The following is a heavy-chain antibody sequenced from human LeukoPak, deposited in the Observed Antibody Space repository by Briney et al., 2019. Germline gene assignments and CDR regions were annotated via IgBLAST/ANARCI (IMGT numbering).Heavy chain of an antibody. V-gene: IGHV4-34*01. Sequence: SETLSLTRAVSGGSLSGYYWSWIPQPPGKGLGWIGEINHRGSTNYNPSLKSRVTIAVDTSKNQFSLKLSSVTAADTAVYYCARGGRRFGELLDWGQGTLVTVSS. J-gene: IGHJ4*02. CDR3: ARGGRRFGELLD. CDR1: GGSLSGYY. D-gene: IGHD3-10*01. CDR2: INHRGST.